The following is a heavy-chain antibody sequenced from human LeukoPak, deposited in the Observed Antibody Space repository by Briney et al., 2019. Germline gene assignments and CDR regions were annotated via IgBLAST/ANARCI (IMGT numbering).Heavy chain of an antibody. D-gene: IGHD3-22*01. J-gene: IGHJ5*02. CDR2: IKQDGSKR. CDR1: GFTLSNNW. Sequence: GGSLRLSCAASGFTLSNNWMSWVRQAPGKGLEWVANIKQDGSKRNYVDSVKGRFTISRDNAKNSLPLQMNSLRAEDTAVYYCARDLGQYYDTSDNWFDPWGQGTLVTVSS. CDR3: ARDLGQYYDTSDNWFDP. V-gene: IGHV3-7*01.